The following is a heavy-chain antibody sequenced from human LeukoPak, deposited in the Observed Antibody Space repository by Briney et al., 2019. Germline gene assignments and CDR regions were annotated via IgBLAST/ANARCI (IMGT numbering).Heavy chain of an antibody. J-gene: IGHJ4*02. CDR3: ARVASSGWYVIGYFDY. Sequence: GGSLRLSCAASGFTFSSYEMNWVRQAPGKGLEWVSYFSSSGSTIYYADSVKGRFTISRDNAKSSLYPQMNSLRAEDTAVYYCARVASSGWYVIGYFDYWGQGTLVTVSS. D-gene: IGHD6-19*01. V-gene: IGHV3-48*03. CDR2: FSSSGSTI. CDR1: GFTFSSYE.